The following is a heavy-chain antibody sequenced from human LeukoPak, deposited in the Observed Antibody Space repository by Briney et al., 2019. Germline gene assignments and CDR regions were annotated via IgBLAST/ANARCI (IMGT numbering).Heavy chain of an antibody. CDR3: ARGEDSSGSKYLDAFDI. CDR2: INSDGSST. J-gene: IGHJ3*02. Sequence: GGSLRLSCAASGFTFISYWMHWVRQAPGKGLVWVSRINSDGSSTSDADSVKGRFTTSRDNAKNTLYLQMNSLRAEDTAVYYCARGEDSSGSKYLDAFDIWGQGTMVTVSS. CDR1: GFTFISYW. D-gene: IGHD3-22*01. V-gene: IGHV3-74*01.